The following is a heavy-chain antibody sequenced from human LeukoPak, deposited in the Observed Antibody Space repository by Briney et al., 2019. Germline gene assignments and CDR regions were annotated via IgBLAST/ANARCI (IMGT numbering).Heavy chain of an antibody. Sequence: GGSLRLSCAASGFTFSSYWMHWVRQAPGRGLEWVSSISGDSIYIYYADSVRGRFTISRDNAKSSLFLQMNSLRAEDTAVYYCARCSSTGCASSPLAGYLYWGQGTLVTVSS. J-gene: IGHJ4*02. CDR3: ARCSSTGCASSPLAGYLY. CDR2: ISGDSIYI. V-gene: IGHV3-21*01. D-gene: IGHD2-2*01. CDR1: GFTFSSYW.